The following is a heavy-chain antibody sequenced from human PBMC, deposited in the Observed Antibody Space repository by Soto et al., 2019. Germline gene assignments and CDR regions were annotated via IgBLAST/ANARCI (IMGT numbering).Heavy chain of an antibody. V-gene: IGHV3-64D*06. Sequence: GGSLRLSCSASGFTFSSYAMHWVRQAPGKGLEYVSAIGSNGGSTYYADSVKGRFTISRDNSKNTLYLQMSSLRAEDTAVHYCVKDDDRGYDGSGRYWGQGTLVTVSS. CDR1: GFTFSSYA. CDR3: VKDDDRGYDGSGRY. D-gene: IGHD3-22*01. J-gene: IGHJ4*02. CDR2: IGSNGGST.